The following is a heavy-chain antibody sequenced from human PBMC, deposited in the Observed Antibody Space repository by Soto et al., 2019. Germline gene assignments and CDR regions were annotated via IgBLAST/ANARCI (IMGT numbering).Heavy chain of an antibody. D-gene: IGHD3-22*01. CDR2: IIPIFGTA. Sequence: GASVKVSCKASGGTFSSYAISWVRQAPGQRLEWMGGIIPIFGTANYAQKFQGRVTITADESTSTAYMELSSLRSEDTAVYYCARDHRDSSGYYWIGYWGQGTLVTVSS. CDR1: GGTFSSYA. CDR3: ARDHRDSSGYYWIGY. V-gene: IGHV1-69*13. J-gene: IGHJ4*02.